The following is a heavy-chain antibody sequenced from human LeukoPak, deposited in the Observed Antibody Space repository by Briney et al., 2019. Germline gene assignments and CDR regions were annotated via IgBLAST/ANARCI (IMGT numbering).Heavy chain of an antibody. V-gene: IGHV1-18*04. Sequence: ASVEVSCKASGYTFTSYGISWVRQAPGQGLEWMGWISAYNGNTNYAQKLQGRVTMTTDTSTSTAYMELRSLRSDDTAVYYCARVIIAAAGSYNWFDPWGQGTLVTVSS. CDR2: ISAYNGNT. D-gene: IGHD6-13*01. CDR3: ARVIIAAAGSYNWFDP. CDR1: GYTFTSYG. J-gene: IGHJ5*02.